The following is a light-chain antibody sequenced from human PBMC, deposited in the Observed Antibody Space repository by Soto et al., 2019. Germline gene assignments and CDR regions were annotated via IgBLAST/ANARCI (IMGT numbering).Light chain of an antibody. CDR2: DAS. CDR1: QSVSSYY. V-gene: IGKV3-11*01. J-gene: IGKJ5*01. CDR3: QQRSNWPPGT. Sequence: IGLTKNTGTLSLSPGERATLSCRASQSVSSYYLAWYQQKPGQAPRLLIYDASNRATGIPARFSGSGSGTDFTLTISSLEPEDVAVYYCQQRSNWPPGTFGQGTRLEIK.